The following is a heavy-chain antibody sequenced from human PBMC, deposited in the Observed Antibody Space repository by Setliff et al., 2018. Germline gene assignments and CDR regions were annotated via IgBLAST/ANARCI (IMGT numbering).Heavy chain of an antibody. D-gene: IGHD3-10*01. CDR3: ARESATIGEFPLYYFDK. J-gene: IGHJ4*02. CDR2: FRTGGAT. V-gene: IGHV4-61*09. Sequence: TLSLTCSVSGGSISSGGFYWSWIRQSAGRGLEWIGHFRTGGATDYNLSLKSRVTISLDSSKNQFSLRLSSVTAADAAVYFCARESATIGEFPLYYFDKWGQGIPVTVSS. CDR1: GGSISSGGFY.